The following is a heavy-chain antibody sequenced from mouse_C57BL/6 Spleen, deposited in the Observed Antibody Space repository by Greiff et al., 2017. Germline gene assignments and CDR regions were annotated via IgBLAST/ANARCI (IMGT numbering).Heavy chain of an antibody. CDR2: IWSGGST. D-gene: IGHD1-1*01. V-gene: IGHV2-2*01. CDR1: GFSLTSYG. Sequence: VKLVESGPGLVQPSQSLSITCTVSGFSLTSYGVHWVRQSPGKGLEWLGVIWSGGSTDYTAAFISRLSISKDNSKSQVFFKMNRLQADDTAIYYCDRKNYGSSYPGFAYGGQGTLVTVSA. J-gene: IGHJ3*01. CDR3: DRKNYGSSYPGFAY.